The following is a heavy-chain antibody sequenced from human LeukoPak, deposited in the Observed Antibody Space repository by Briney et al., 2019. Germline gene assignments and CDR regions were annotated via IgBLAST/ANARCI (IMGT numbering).Heavy chain of an antibody. J-gene: IGHJ3*02. CDR3: ARASTTVWAFDI. Sequence: SETLSLTCAVSGGTISSSNWCSWVRQPPGKGLEWIGEIYHSGSTNYNPSLKSRVTISVDKSKNQFSLKLSSVTAADTAVYYCARASTTVWAFDIWGQGTMVTVSS. D-gene: IGHD4-17*01. CDR1: GGTISSSNW. CDR2: IYHSGST. V-gene: IGHV4-4*02.